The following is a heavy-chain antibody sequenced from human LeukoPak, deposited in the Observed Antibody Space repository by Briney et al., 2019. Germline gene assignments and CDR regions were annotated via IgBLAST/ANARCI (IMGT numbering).Heavy chain of an antibody. Sequence: NASETLSLTCAVYGGSFSGYYWSWIRKPPGKGLEWIGEINHSGSTNYNPSLKSRVTISVDTSKNQLSLKLSSVTAADTAVYYCARRSGRYWGQGTLVTVSS. CDR2: INHSGST. J-gene: IGHJ4*02. CDR1: GGSFSGYY. CDR3: ARRSGRY. D-gene: IGHD1-26*01. V-gene: IGHV4-34*01.